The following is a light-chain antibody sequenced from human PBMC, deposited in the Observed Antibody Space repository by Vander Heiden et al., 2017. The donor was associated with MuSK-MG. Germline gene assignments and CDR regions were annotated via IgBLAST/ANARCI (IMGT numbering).Light chain of an antibody. Sequence: QSALTQPASVPGSPGQPITISCTGSSSHVGGYNSVSWYQQHPGKAPKLMVYDGSNRPAGRSNRFSGSKSGNTASLTISGLQAEDEDDYYCISYTTSSTWVFGGGTKLTVL. J-gene: IGLJ3*02. CDR3: ISYTTSSTWV. CDR2: DGS. V-gene: IGLV2-14*01. CDR1: SSHVGGYNS.